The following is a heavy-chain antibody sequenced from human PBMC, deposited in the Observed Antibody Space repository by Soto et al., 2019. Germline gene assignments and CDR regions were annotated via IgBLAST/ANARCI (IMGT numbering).Heavy chain of an antibody. V-gene: IGHV3-23*01. D-gene: IGHD3-22*01. CDR1: GFTFRNYA. CDR3: AKDSSGYYGVFDY. CDR2: ISGSGDNT. J-gene: IGHJ4*02. Sequence: EVQLLESGGGLVQPGGSLRLSCAASGFTFRNYAMSWVRQAPGKGLEWVSVISGSGDNTYYADSGKGRFTISRDNSKNTLYLQMNSLRAEDAAIYYCAKDSSGYYGVFDYWGQGTLVTVSS.